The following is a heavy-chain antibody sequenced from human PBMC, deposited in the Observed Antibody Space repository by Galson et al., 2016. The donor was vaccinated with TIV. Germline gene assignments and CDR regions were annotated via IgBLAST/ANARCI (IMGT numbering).Heavy chain of an antibody. V-gene: IGHV3-33*01. CDR3: AREFSETSFDY. Sequence: SLRLSCAASGFTFGSYGMHWVRQAPGKGLEWVAGLWYDGGNRIYAEYVKGRFTISRENSKNTVYLQMSSLRDEDTAVYYCAREFSETSFDYWGQGTLVSVSS. J-gene: IGHJ4*02. CDR2: LWYDGGNR. D-gene: IGHD6-25*01. CDR1: GFTFGSYG.